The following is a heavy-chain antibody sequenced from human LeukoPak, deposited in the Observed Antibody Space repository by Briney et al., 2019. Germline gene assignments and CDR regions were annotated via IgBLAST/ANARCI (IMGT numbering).Heavy chain of an antibody. D-gene: IGHD3-10*01. CDR2: ISSSSSYI. J-gene: IGHJ6*02. Sequence: GGSLRLSCAASGFTFSSYSMNRVRQAPGKGLEWVSSISSSSSYIYYADSVKGRFTISRDNAKNSLYLQMNSLRAEDTAVYYCAREMVRPDYYYGMDVWGQGTTVTVSS. V-gene: IGHV3-21*01. CDR1: GFTFSSYS. CDR3: AREMVRPDYYYGMDV.